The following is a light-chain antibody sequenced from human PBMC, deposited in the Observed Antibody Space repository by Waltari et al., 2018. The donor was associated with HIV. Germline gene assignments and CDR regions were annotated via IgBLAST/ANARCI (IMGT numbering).Light chain of an antibody. Sequence: QSALTQPRPVSGSPGQSVTISCTGTSSDVGGYDAVPWYLQHPGKVPKLIIYEVIKRPSGVPDRFSGSKSGNTASLTISGLQTEDEADYFCCSYAGTYTYVLFGGGTKLTVL. CDR2: EVI. CDR1: SSDVGGYDA. J-gene: IGLJ3*02. CDR3: CSYAGTYTYVL. V-gene: IGLV2-11*01.